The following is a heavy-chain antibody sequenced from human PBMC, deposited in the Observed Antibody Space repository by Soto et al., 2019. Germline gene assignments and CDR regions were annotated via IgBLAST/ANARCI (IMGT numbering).Heavy chain of an antibody. Sequence: PSETLSLTCSVSRDSVSSTNHYWNWIRQPPGKGLEWLGFIYYSGSINYSPSLNSRLTLSIDASTNHFSLRLTSVTAADTAVYYCARGVIHWGQGTLVTVSS. V-gene: IGHV4-61*03. CDR3: ARGVIH. CDR1: RDSVSSTNHY. D-gene: IGHD2-21*01. CDR2: IYYSGSI. J-gene: IGHJ4*02.